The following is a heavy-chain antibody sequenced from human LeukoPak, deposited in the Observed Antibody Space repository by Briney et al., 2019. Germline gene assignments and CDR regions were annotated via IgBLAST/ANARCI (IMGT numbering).Heavy chain of an antibody. Sequence: GGSLTLSCEVSGFTSSTAWLTWVRQAPGKGLEWVANINQDGTEKYYVDSVKGRFTISRDNAKNSLYLQMNSLRAEDTAVYYCARDRSSGWDDYWGQGTLVTVSS. J-gene: IGHJ4*02. CDR3: ARDRSSGWDDY. CDR1: GFTSSTAW. CDR2: INQDGTEK. D-gene: IGHD6-19*01. V-gene: IGHV3-7*01.